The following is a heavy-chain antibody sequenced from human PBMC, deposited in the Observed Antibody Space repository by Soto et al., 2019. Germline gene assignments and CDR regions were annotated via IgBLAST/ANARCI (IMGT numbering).Heavy chain of an antibody. D-gene: IGHD6-25*01. CDR1: GFTFSSYW. J-gene: IGHJ4*02. CDR3: AAGRGYLIDY. CDR2: IRKDGSEK. V-gene: IGHV3-7*03. Sequence: DVQLVESGGDLVQPGGSLRLSCEASGFTFSSYWMNWVRQAPGKGLEWVAIIRKDGSEKYYVDSVNGRFTISRDNAKNSLYLHMNDPRAEDTAVYYCAAGRGYLIDYWVRGTLVTVSS.